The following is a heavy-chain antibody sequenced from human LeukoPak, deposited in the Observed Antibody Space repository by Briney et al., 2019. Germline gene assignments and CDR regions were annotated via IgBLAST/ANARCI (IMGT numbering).Heavy chain of an antibody. CDR3: AKGGVPHYYYYYMDV. CDR2: ISWDGGST. D-gene: IGHD3-16*01. Sequence: GGSLRLSCAASGFTFDDYTMHWVRQAPGKGLEWVSLISWDGGSTYYADSVKGRFTISSDNSKNSLYLQMNSLRTEDTALYYCAKGGVPHYYYYYMDVWGKGTTVTISS. CDR1: GFTFDDYT. V-gene: IGHV3-43*01. J-gene: IGHJ6*03.